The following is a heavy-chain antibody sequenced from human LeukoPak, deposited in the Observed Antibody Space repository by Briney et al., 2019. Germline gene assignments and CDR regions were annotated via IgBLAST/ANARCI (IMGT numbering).Heavy chain of an antibody. CDR2: IYSGGAT. J-gene: IGHJ6*02. D-gene: IGHD6-13*01. V-gene: IGHV3-66*01. CDR1: GFTFSSYS. CDR3: ARAAFASSWYEGGLDV. Sequence: GGSLRLSCAASGFTFSSYSMNWVRQAPGKGLEWVAVIYSGGATYYAGSVKGRFAISRDNSKNTLYLQMNSLGAEDRAVYYCARAAFASSWYEGGLDVWGQGTTVTVSS.